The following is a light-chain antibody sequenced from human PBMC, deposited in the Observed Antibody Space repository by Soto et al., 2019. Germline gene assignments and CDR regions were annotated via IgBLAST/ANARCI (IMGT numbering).Light chain of an antibody. CDR3: YSFAGRATFV. CDR1: SSDIGGYNL. Sequence: QSVLTQPASVSGSPGQSITISCTGTSSDIGGYNLVSWYQHHPGKAPKLLIYEATKRPSGVSDRFSGSRSGNTASLTISPLQSEDEADYSCYSFAGRATFVFGGGTKVTVL. J-gene: IGLJ2*01. CDR2: EAT. V-gene: IGLV2-23*02.